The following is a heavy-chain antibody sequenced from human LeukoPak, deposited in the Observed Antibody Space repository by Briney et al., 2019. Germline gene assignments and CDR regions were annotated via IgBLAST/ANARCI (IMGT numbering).Heavy chain of an antibody. CDR2: IYSGGST. V-gene: IGHV3-53*01. J-gene: IGHJ4*02. CDR1: GFTVSSNY. Sequence: GGSLRLSCAASGFTVSSNYMNWVRQAPGKGLEWVSVIYSGGSTYYADSVKGRFTISRDNSKNTLFLQMNSLRAEDTAMYYCARSPDDFWSGYSHYLDYWGQGTLVTVSS. D-gene: IGHD3-3*01. CDR3: ARSPDDFWSGYSHYLDY.